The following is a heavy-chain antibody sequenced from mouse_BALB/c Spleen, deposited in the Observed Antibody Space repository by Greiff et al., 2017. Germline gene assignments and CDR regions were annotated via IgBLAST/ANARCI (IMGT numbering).Heavy chain of an antibody. V-gene: IGHV2-9*02. J-gene: IGHJ3*01. CDR2: IWAGGST. CDR3: ASYRYDEFAY. D-gene: IGHD2-14*01. CDR1: GFSLTSYG. Sequence: VKLQESGPGLVAPSQSLSITCTVSGFSLTSYGVHWVRQPPGKGLEWLGVIWAGGSTNYNSALMSRLSISKDNSKSQVFLKMNSLQTDDTAMYYCASYRYDEFAYWGQGTLVTVSA.